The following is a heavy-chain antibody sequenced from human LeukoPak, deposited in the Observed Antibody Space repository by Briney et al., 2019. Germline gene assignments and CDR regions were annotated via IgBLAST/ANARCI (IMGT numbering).Heavy chain of an antibody. Sequence: SQTLSLTCTVSGGSISSGGHYWSWIRQHPGKGLEWIGYIYCSGTTYYNPSLKSRVTISADTSKNQFSLKLSSVTAADTAVYYCAVEGGEPHAYDIWGQGTMVTVSS. CDR3: AVEGGEPHAYDI. CDR1: GGSISSGGHY. CDR2: IYCSGTT. J-gene: IGHJ3*02. V-gene: IGHV4-31*03.